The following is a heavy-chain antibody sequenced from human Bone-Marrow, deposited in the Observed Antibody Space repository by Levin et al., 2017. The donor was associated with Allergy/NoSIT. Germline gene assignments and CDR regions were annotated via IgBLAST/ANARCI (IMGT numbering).Heavy chain of an antibody. CDR3: ARSDSDFFDY. CDR1: GYTFTSYG. J-gene: IGHJ4*02. V-gene: IGHV1-18*01. CDR2: ISAYNGNT. Sequence: GESLKISCKASGYTFTSYGISWVRQAPGQGLEWMGWISAYNGNTNYAQKLQGRVTMTTDTSTSTAYMELRSLRSDDTAVYYCARSDSDFFDYWGQGTQVTVSS.